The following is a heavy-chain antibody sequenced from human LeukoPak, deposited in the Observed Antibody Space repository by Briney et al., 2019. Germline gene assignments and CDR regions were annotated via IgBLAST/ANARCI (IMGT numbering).Heavy chain of an antibody. CDR2: IYTGGNT. CDR1: GFTVSSNY. J-gene: IGHJ5*02. CDR3: ARGLIYSPNWFDP. V-gene: IGHV3-66*01. Sequence: GGSLGLSCAGSGFTVSSNYMSWVRQAPGKGLEWVSVIYTGGNTYYADSVKGRFTISRDNSKNTLYLQMNSLRAEDTAVYYCARGLIYSPNWFDPWGQGTLVTVSS. D-gene: IGHD4-11*01.